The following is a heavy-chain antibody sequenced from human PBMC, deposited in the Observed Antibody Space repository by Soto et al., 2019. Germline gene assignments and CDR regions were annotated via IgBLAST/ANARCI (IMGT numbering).Heavy chain of an antibody. CDR3: AKDEAWYSSSSFPYGMDV. J-gene: IGHJ6*02. CDR2: ISGSGGST. D-gene: IGHD6-6*01. V-gene: IGHV3-23*01. Sequence: PGGSLILSCAASGFTFSSYAMSWVRQAPGKGQEWVSAISGSGGSTYYADSVKGRFTISRDNSKNTLYLQMNSLRVEDTAVYYCAKDEAWYSSSSFPYGMDVWGQGTTVTVSS. CDR1: GFTFSSYA.